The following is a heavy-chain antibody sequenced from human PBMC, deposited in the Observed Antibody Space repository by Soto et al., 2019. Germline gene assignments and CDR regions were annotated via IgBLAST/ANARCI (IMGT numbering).Heavy chain of an antibody. CDR1: GGSLSSLF. D-gene: IGHD3-16*01. V-gene: IGHV4-59*08. Sequence: SETLSLTCTVSGGSLSSLFWSWIRQPPGKGLEWIGYIYYTGTTNYNPSLKSRVTFSVDTSKNQSSLNLRSVTAADTAVYYCARFGLFSLDVWGKGTTVTVSS. CDR2: IYYTGTT. J-gene: IGHJ6*04. CDR3: ARFGLFSLDV.